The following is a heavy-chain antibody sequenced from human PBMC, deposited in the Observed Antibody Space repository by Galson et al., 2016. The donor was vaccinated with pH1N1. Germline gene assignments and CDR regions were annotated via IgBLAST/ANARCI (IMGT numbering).Heavy chain of an antibody. Sequence: SVKVSCKASGYTFTRYGMHWVRQAPGQSLEWMGWISPGSTKTKYSQKFQDRVTITRDTSATTAYMELSSLRFEDTAVYYCARRVGRSFDYWGQGTLVTVSS. D-gene: IGHD3-16*01. V-gene: IGHV1-3*01. J-gene: IGHJ4*02. CDR2: ISPGSTKT. CDR1: GYTFTRYG. CDR3: ARRVGRSFDY.